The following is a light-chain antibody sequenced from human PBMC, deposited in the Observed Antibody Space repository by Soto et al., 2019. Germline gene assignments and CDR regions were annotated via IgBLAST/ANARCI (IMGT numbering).Light chain of an antibody. CDR3: SSYTSSSTLYV. V-gene: IGLV2-14*01. CDR2: DVN. Sequence: QSALTQPASVSGSPGQSITISCTGTSSDIGGYNYVSWYQQHPGKAPKLMIYDVNNRPSGVSDRFSGSKSGNTASLTISWLQAEDEADYFCSSYTSSSTLYVFGAGTKLTVL. CDR1: SSDIGGYNY. J-gene: IGLJ1*01.